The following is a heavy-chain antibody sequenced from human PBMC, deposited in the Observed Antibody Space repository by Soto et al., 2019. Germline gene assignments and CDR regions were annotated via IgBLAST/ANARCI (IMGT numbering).Heavy chain of an antibody. J-gene: IGHJ4*02. CDR1: GFSLSTSGVG. V-gene: IGHV2-5*02. Sequence: QITLKESGPTLVKPTQTLTLTCTFSGFSLSTSGVGVGWIRQPPGKALEWLVFIYWDDDKRYSPSLTSRLAITKDTSKNQVVLTMINMDPVDTATYYCAHRVVPATQYNWTGGHFDYWGQGILVTVSS. CDR2: IYWDDDK. CDR3: AHRVVPATQYNWTGGHFDY. D-gene: IGHD2-15*01.